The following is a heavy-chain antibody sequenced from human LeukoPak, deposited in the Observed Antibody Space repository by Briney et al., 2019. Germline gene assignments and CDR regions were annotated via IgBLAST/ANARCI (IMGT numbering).Heavy chain of an antibody. CDR3: AKDVWGSPYSVDAFDI. CDR1: GFTFSSYA. D-gene: IGHD7-27*01. J-gene: IGHJ3*02. Sequence: GGSLRLSCAASGFTFSSYAMSWVRQAPGKGLEWVSAISGSGGSTYYADSVKGRFTISRDNSKNTLYLQMNSLRAEDTAVYYCAKDVWGSPYSVDAFDIWGQGTMVTVSS. V-gene: IGHV3-23*01. CDR2: ISGSGGST.